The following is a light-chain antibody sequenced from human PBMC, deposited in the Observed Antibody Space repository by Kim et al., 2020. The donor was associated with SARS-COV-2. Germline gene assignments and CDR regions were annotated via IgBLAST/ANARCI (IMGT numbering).Light chain of an antibody. Sequence: EIVLTQSPATLSVSPGERATLSCRASQSVSTKLAWYQQKPGQAPRLLIHGASTRATGVPARFSGSGSGTEFTLTISSLQFEDFAIYYCQQYINWPPTYTFGQGTKLEI. CDR2: GAS. V-gene: IGKV3-15*01. J-gene: IGKJ2*01. CDR3: QQYINWPPTYT. CDR1: QSVSTK.